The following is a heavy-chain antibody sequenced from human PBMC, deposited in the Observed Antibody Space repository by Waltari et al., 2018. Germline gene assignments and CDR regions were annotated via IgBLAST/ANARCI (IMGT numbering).Heavy chain of an antibody. J-gene: IGHJ6*02. D-gene: IGHD3-10*01. V-gene: IGHV3-30-3*01. CDR3: ARAMVEDGMDV. CDR2: ISYDGSNK. Sequence: QVQLVESGGGVVQPGRSLRLSCAASGFTFSSYAMHWVRQAPGKGLEWVAVISYDGSNKYYADAVKGRFTISRDNSKNTLYLQMNSLRAEDTAVCYCARAMVEDGMDVWGQGTTVTVSS. CDR1: GFTFSSYA.